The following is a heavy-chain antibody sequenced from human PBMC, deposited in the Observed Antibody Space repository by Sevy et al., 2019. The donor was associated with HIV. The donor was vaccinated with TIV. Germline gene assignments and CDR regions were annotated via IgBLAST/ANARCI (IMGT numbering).Heavy chain of an antibody. CDR2: ISYDGSNK. V-gene: IGHV3-30*18. Sequence: GGSLRLSCAASGFTFSDYGMHWVRQAPGKGLEWVVVISYDGSNKYYADSVKGRFTISRDNSKNTLYLQMNSLRAEDTAVYYCAKDKRWLQSYYYYGMDVWGQGTTVTVSS. CDR1: GFTFSDYG. D-gene: IGHD5-12*01. CDR3: AKDKRWLQSYYYYGMDV. J-gene: IGHJ6*02.